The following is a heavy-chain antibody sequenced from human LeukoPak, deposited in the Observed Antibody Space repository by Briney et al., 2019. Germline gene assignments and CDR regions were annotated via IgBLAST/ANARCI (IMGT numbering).Heavy chain of an antibody. J-gene: IGHJ4*02. Sequence: SETLSLTCTVSGDSINNYHWSWIRQPPGKGLEWIGYIYYSGSTNYNPSLKSRVTISVDTSKNQFSLKLSSVTAADTAVYYCARVYSSGSDYWGQGTLVTVSS. CDR1: GDSINNYH. CDR2: IYYSGST. D-gene: IGHD6-19*01. V-gene: IGHV4-59*01. CDR3: ARVYSSGSDY.